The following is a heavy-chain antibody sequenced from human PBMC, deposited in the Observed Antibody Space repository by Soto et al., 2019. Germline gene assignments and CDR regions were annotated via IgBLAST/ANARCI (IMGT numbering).Heavy chain of an antibody. V-gene: IGHV4-30-4*01. CDR3: ARHMVSDWRPFNRFDP. J-gene: IGHJ5*02. D-gene: IGHD1-1*01. CDR1: GGSISSGDYY. CDR2: IYYSGST. Sequence: SETLSLTCTVSGGSISSGDYYWSWIRQPPGKGLEWIGYIYYSGSTYYNPSLKSRVTISVDTSKNQFSLKLSSVTAADTAVYYCARHMVSDWRPFNRFDPWGQGTLVTVSS.